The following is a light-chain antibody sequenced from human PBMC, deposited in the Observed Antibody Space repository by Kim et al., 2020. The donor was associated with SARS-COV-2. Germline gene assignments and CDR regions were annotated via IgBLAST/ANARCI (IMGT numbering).Light chain of an antibody. Sequence: SYELTQPPSVSVSPGQTASITCSGYKLGDKYVSWYQQKPGQSPVVVIYQDNQRPSEIPERFSGCNSGNTATLTISGTQAMDEADYYCQAWDSSTHNYVFGAGTKVTVL. CDR1: KLGDKY. V-gene: IGLV3-1*01. CDR2: QDN. CDR3: QAWDSSTHNYV. J-gene: IGLJ1*01.